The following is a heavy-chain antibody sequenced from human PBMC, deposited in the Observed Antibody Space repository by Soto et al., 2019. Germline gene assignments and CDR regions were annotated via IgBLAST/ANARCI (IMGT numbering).Heavy chain of an antibody. CDR1: GYTFTSYY. CDR2: INPSGGST. Sequence: ASVKVSCKASGYTFTSYYMHWVRQAPGQGLEWMGIINPSGGSTNYAQKFQGRVTMTRDRSTSTIYMELSSLRSEDTAVYYCARGGMTTVTTRIDYWGQGTMVTVYS. CDR3: ARGGMTTVTTRIDY. V-gene: IGHV1-46*01. D-gene: IGHD4-17*01. J-gene: IGHJ4*02.